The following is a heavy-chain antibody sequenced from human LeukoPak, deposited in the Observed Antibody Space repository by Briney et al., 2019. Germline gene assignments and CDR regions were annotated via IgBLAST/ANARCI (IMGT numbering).Heavy chain of an antibody. CDR2: IKSKTDGGTT. D-gene: IGHD2-2*01. CDR3: TTDRYCTSTTCVDY. Sequence: GGSLRLSCAASRFIFSSAWMSWVRQAPGKGLEWVGHIKSKTDGGTTDYAAPVKGRFTISRDDSKDTLYLQMNSLKTEDTAVYYCTTDRYCTSTTCVDYWGQGTLVTVSS. CDR1: RFIFSSAW. V-gene: IGHV3-15*01. J-gene: IGHJ4*02.